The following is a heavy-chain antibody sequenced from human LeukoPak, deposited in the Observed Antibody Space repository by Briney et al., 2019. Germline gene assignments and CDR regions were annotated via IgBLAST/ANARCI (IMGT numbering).Heavy chain of an antibody. J-gene: IGHJ3*02. CDR3: ARDQGDFYDYGGRGNAFDI. CDR1: GFTFSSYW. V-gene: IGHV3-74*01. CDR2: INSDGSST. Sequence: GALRLSCAASGFTFSSYWMHWVRQAPGKGLVWVSRINSDGSSTSYADSVKGRFTISRDNAKNTLYLQMNSLRAEDTAVYYCARDQGDFYDYGGRGNAFDIWGQGTMVTVSS. D-gene: IGHD4-23*01.